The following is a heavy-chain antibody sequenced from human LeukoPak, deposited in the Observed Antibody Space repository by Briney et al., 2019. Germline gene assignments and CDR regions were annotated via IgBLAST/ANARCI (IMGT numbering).Heavy chain of an antibody. D-gene: IGHD3-9*01. CDR3: ARDPNYDILTGYYSDY. CDR2: ISAYNGNT. CDR1: GYTFTSYG. V-gene: IGHV1-18*01. J-gene: IGHJ4*02. Sequence: GASVKISCKASGYTFTSYGISWVRQATGQGLEWMGWISAYNGNTNYAQKLQGRVTMTTDTSTSTAYMELRSLRSDDTAVYYCARDPNYDILTGYYSDYWGQGTLVTVSS.